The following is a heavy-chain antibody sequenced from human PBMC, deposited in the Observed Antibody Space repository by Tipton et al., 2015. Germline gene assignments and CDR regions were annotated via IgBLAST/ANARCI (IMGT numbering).Heavy chain of an antibody. CDR1: GYTFTTFG. J-gene: IGHJ4*01. V-gene: IGHV1-2*02. D-gene: IGHD6-19*01. CDR2: INPYNGGT. CDR3: ARGPFSVGWYRGGFDY. Sequence: QSGPEVKKPGASVKVSCKASGYTFTTFGITWVRQAPGQGLEWMGCINPYNGGTSFSHKIQGRVTMARDPSISTIYMGLNSLNSDDTAVYYCARGPFSVGWYRGGFDYWGQEPRSPSPQ.